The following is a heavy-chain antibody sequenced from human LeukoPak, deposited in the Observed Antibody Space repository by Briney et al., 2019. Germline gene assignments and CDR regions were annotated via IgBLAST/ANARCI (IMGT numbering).Heavy chain of an antibody. Sequence: SETLSLTCSVSGGSVSNYYWSWIWHPPGKGLEWIGYVYYTGSTNYNPSLKSRVTMFEDKSKNQFSLRLYSVTVADTAVYYCARHFAYSSSSYFDYWGQGSLVTVSS. CDR2: VYYTGST. J-gene: IGHJ4*02. D-gene: IGHD6-6*01. V-gene: IGHV4-59*08. CDR3: ARHFAYSSSSYFDY. CDR1: GGSVSNYY.